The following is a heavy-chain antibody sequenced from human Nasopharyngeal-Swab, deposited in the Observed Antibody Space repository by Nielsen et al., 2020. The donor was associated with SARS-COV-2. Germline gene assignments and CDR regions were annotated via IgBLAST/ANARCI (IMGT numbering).Heavy chain of an antibody. J-gene: IGHJ6*02. Sequence: GESLKISCASSGFTFSSSLMSWVRQAPGKGLEWVANIKQDGSEKYYVDSVKGRFTISRDNAKNSLYLQMNSLRAEDTAVYYCARVKVDYDILTGYRYYYGMDVWGQGTTVTVSS. D-gene: IGHD3-9*01. CDR3: ARVKVDYDILTGYRYYYGMDV. V-gene: IGHV3-7*01. CDR2: IKQDGSEK. CDR1: GFTFSSSL.